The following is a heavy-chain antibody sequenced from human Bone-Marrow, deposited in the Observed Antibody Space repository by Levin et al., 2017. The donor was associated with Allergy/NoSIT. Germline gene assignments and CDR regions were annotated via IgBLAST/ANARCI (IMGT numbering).Heavy chain of an antibody. Sequence: GGSLRLSCKASGFNFMDFAMHWVRHSPAKGLEWVAFVSYDGTVKEYADSVKGRFTISRDDSKTTVYLEMSRLRPDDTALYYCAKDPNVMAGSHYFDYWGQGTQVTVSS. CDR1: GFNFMDFA. CDR3: AKDPNVMAGSHYFDY. V-gene: IGHV3-30*02. D-gene: IGHD3-16*01. J-gene: IGHJ4*02. CDR2: VSYDGTVK.